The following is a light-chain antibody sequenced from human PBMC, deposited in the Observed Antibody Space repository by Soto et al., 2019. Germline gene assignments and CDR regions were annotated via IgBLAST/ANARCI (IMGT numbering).Light chain of an antibody. V-gene: IGKV3-11*01. J-gene: IGKJ5*01. CDR3: QQYGSSPNA. Sequence: EIVLTPSPATLSLSPVERATLSCRASQSVSSSLAWYQQKPGQAPRLLISDTSNRATGIPARFSGSGSGTDFTLTISSLEPEDFAVYYCQQYGSSPNAFGQGTRLEIK. CDR2: DTS. CDR1: QSVSSS.